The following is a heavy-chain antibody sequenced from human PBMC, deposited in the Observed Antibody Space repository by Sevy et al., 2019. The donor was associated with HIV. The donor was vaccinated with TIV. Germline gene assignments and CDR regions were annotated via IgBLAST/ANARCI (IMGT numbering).Heavy chain of an antibody. V-gene: IGHV3-23*01. Sequence: GGSLRLSCAASGFTFSTYAMSWVRRAPGKGLEWVSAISGSAGSTYYADLVKGRFTISRDKSKNTLYLQMNSLRAEDTAVYYCAKGDRTFYGLDVLGQGAPVTVSS. CDR1: GFTFSTYA. D-gene: IGHD2-15*01. CDR2: ISGSAGST. J-gene: IGHJ6*02. CDR3: AKGDRTFYGLDV.